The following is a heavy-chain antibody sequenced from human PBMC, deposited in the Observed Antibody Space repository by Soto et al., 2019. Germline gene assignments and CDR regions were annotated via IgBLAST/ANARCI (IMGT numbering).Heavy chain of an antibody. J-gene: IGHJ3*02. CDR2: ISSSSSTI. V-gene: IGHV3-48*01. Sequence: EVQLVESGGGLVQPGGSLRLSCAASGFTFSSYSMNWVRQAPGKGLEWVSYISSSSSTIYYADYVKGRFTISRDNAKNSLYLQMNSLGAEDTAVYYCARQQWLAMGNAFDIWVQGTMVTVSS. D-gene: IGHD6-19*01. CDR3: ARQQWLAMGNAFDI. CDR1: GFTFSSYS.